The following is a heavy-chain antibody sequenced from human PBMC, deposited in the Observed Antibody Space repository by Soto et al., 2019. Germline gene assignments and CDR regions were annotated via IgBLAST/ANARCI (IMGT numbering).Heavy chain of an antibody. CDR2: ISGSGGGT. CDR1: GFTFSSYS. D-gene: IGHD3-16*01. J-gene: IGHJ4*02. Sequence: HPGGSLRLSCAASGFTFSSYSMSWVRQAPGKGLEWVSAISGSGGGTYYLDSVKGRFAISRDNSKNRLYLQMNSLRAEDTAVYYCAKDRGSGAYLYYFDYWGQGTLVTVSS. CDR3: AKDRGSGAYLYYFDY. V-gene: IGHV3-23*01.